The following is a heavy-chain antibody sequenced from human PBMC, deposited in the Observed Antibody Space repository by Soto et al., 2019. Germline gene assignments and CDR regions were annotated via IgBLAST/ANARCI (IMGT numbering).Heavy chain of an antibody. V-gene: IGHV4-59*12. CDR2: IFYSGNT. CDR3: AREGWGYRFDY. J-gene: IGHJ4*02. Sequence: QVQLQESGPGLVKPSETPSLTCTVSRGSNGAYYWSWIRQSPGKGLEWLGYIFYSGNTKYNPFLKSRVSISVDPSKNQLSLKLTSVTAADTAVYYCAREGWGYRFDYWGQGILVTVTS. CDR1: RGSNGAYY. D-gene: IGHD5-12*01.